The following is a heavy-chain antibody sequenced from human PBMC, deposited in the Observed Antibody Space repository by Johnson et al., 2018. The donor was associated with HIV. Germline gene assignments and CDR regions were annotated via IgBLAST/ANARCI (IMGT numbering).Heavy chain of an antibody. D-gene: IGHD1-26*01. J-gene: IGHJ3*02. CDR2: ISSSGNTI. CDR1: GFTFGDYY. Sequence: VQLVESGGGLVKPGGSPRLSCAASGFTFGDYYMTWIRQAPGKGLEWVSYISSSGNTIYYADSVQGRFTISRDNAKNSLYLQMNSLRGEDTAVYYCAKDLWGGSYLDVFDIWGPGTMVTVSS. V-gene: IGHV3-11*04. CDR3: AKDLWGGSYLDVFDI.